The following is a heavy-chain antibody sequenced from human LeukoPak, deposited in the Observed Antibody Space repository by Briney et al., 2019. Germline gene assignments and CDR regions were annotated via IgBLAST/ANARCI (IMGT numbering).Heavy chain of an antibody. J-gene: IGHJ4*02. CDR3: GRDLIGTAASWDC. Sequence: GGSLRLSCVASGFTVNNNYMNWVRQGPGKGLEWVSVISSGGSSYYADSVTGRFTISRDNSKNTLYLQMNSLRVEDTAVYYCGRDLIGTAASWDCWGQGTLVTVSS. D-gene: IGHD6-25*01. V-gene: IGHV3-53*01. CDR1: GFTVNNNY. CDR2: ISSGGSS.